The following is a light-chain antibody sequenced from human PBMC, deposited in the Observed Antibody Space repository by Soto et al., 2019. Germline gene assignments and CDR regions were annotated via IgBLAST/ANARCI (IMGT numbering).Light chain of an antibody. J-gene: IGKJ5*01. CDR2: DAS. Sequence: EIVLTQSPATLSLSPGERATLSFRASQSVSSYLAWSQQKPGQAPRLLIYDASNRATGIPARFSGSGPGTDFTLTISSLEPEDFAVYYCQQRSNWPGTFGQGTRLEIK. V-gene: IGKV3-11*01. CDR3: QQRSNWPGT. CDR1: QSVSSY.